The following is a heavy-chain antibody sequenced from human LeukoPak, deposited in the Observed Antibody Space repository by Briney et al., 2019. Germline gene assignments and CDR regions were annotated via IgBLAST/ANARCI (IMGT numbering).Heavy chain of an antibody. Sequence: GGSMRLSCAASGFTFSSYSMNWVRQAPGKGLEWVSSISSSSSYTYYADSVKGRFTISRDNAKNTLYLQMNSLRAEDTAVYYCACESTGAMRVVVYAFDIWGQGTMVTVSS. D-gene: IGHD3-22*01. J-gene: IGHJ3*02. CDR1: GFTFSSYS. V-gene: IGHV3-21*01. CDR2: ISSSSSYT. CDR3: ACESTGAMRVVVYAFDI.